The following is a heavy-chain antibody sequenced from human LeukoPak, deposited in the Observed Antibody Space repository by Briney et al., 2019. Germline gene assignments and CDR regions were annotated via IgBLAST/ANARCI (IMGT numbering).Heavy chain of an antibody. Sequence: SETLSLTCTVSGGSISSYYWSWIRQPPGKGLEWIGYIYYSGSTNYNPSLESRVTISVDTSKNQFSLKLSSVTAADTAVYYCARDRSDYVWGSYRYKGAFDIWGQGTMVTVSS. CDR2: IYYSGST. V-gene: IGHV4-59*01. CDR3: ARDRSDYVWGSYRYKGAFDI. J-gene: IGHJ3*02. CDR1: GGSISSYY. D-gene: IGHD3-16*02.